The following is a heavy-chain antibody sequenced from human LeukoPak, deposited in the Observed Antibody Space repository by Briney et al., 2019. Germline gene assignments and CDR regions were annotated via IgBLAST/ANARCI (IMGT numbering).Heavy chain of an antibody. Sequence: GGSLRLSCAASGFTFSHSAINWVRQGPEKGLEWVAYIGTGGSLIVYADSVKGRFTISRDNAKNSLYLQMNSLRAEDTALYYCAKDMGDGYNTGSLDYWGQGTLVTVSS. V-gene: IGHV3-48*04. J-gene: IGHJ4*02. CDR3: AKDMGDGYNTGSLDY. CDR2: IGTGGSLI. CDR1: GFTFSHSA. D-gene: IGHD5-24*01.